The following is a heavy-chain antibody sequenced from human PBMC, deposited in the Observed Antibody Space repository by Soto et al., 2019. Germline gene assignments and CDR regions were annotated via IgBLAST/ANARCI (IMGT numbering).Heavy chain of an antibody. CDR1: GASIISMNW. Sequence: PSETLSLTCAVSGASIISMNWWSWVRQPPGKGLKWIGEIHHSGSTNYNPSLMSRVTISVDKSKNQFSLKLTSVTAADTAVYYCARYDYGSGDDYNIDYWGQGTLVTVSS. CDR3: ARYDYGSGDDYNIDY. D-gene: IGHD3-10*01. CDR2: IHHSGST. V-gene: IGHV4-4*02. J-gene: IGHJ4*02.